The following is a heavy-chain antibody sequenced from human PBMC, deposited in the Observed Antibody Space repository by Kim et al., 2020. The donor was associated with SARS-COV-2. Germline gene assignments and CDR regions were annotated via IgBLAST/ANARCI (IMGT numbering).Heavy chain of an antibody. Sequence: SETLSLTCTVSGGSISSSSYYWGWIRQPPGKGLEWIGSIYYSGSTYYNPSLKSRVTISVDTSKNQFSLKLSSVTAADTAVYYCARGYRVAAAKGWYGMDVWVQGTTVTISS. V-gene: IGHV4-39*01. J-gene: IGHJ6*02. CDR1: GGSISSSSYY. CDR2: IYYSGST. CDR3: ARGYRVAAAKGWYGMDV. D-gene: IGHD5-12*01.